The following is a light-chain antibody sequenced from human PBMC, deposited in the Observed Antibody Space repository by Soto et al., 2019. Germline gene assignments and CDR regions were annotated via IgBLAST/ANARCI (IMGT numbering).Light chain of an antibody. CDR2: AAS. J-gene: IGKJ4*01. V-gene: IGKV1-12*01. CDR1: QDVSNW. CDR3: QHANSFPLT. Sequence: DIQMTQSPSSVSASVGDRVTITCRASQDVSNWLAWFQQKPGKPPKFLIYAASSLQDGVPSRFSGSASGTDFTLTISSLQPDDFATYYCQHANSFPLTFGGGTKVEIK.